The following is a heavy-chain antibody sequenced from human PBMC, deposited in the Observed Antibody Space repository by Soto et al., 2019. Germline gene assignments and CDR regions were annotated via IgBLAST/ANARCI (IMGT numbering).Heavy chain of an antibody. CDR1: GFMFSNHG. Sequence: QVQLVESGVGVVQPGRSLRLSCAASGFMFSNHGMHWVRQAPGKGLECVAVIWSDGNNRYYAESVKGRFTISRDNSKNTLYLQMNSLRAEDTAVYYCVRGDNWNDEASDYWGQGTLVTVSS. J-gene: IGHJ4*02. V-gene: IGHV3-33*01. D-gene: IGHD1-1*01. CDR2: IWSDGNNR. CDR3: VRGDNWNDEASDY.